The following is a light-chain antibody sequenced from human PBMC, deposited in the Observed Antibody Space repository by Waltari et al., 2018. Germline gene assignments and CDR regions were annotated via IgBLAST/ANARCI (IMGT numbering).Light chain of an antibody. Sequence: DIVMTQSPDSLAVSLGERATINCKSSQSVLYSSNNKNYLAWYQQKPGQPPKLLIYWASTRESGVPDRLSGSGSGTEFTLTSSSLQAEDVAVYYCQQYYSTPLLTFGGGTKVEIK. CDR2: WAS. CDR1: QSVLYSSNNKNY. CDR3: QQYYSTPLLT. J-gene: IGKJ4*01. V-gene: IGKV4-1*01.